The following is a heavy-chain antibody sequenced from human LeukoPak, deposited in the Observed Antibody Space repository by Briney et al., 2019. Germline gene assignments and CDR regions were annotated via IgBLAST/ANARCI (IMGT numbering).Heavy chain of an antibody. V-gene: IGHV4-39*01. CDR3: VRGGGSSGFDY. Sequence: SETLSLTCTVSGGSISSSSYYWGWIRQPPGKGLGWIGSIYYSGSTYYNPSLKSRVTISVDTSKNQFSLKLSSVTAADTAVYYCVRGGGSSGFDYWGQGTLVTVSS. D-gene: IGHD2-15*01. CDR2: IYYSGST. CDR1: GGSISSSSYY. J-gene: IGHJ4*02.